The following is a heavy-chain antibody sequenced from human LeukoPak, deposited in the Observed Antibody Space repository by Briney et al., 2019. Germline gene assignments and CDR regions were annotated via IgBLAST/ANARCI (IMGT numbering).Heavy chain of an antibody. CDR3: ARLGYYYYYMDV. CDR2: IYYSGST. D-gene: IGHD3-10*01. V-gene: IGHV4-39*01. J-gene: IGHJ6*03. CDR1: GGSISSSTYY. Sequence: SETLSLTCTVSGGSISSSTYYWGWIRQPPGKGLEWIGSIYYSGSTYYNPSLKSRVTISVDTSKNQFSLKLSSVTAADTAVYYCARLGYYYYYMDVWGKGTTVTVSS.